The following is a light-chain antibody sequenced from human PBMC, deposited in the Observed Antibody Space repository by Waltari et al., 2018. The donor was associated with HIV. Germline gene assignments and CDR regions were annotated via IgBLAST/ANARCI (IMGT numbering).Light chain of an antibody. J-gene: IGLJ1*01. CDR3: AAWDDSLRGSYV. Sequence: QAVVTQPPSLSASPGASVSLTCTLRSEIKVANIRIYWYQQRPGSPPRYVLKYKSDSDNGLGSGVPSRFSGSTDVPANAGNLVISGLQSEDEADYYCAAWDDSLRGSYVFGPGTKVTVL. CDR2: YKSDSDN. CDR1: SEIKVANIR. V-gene: IGLV5-45*01.